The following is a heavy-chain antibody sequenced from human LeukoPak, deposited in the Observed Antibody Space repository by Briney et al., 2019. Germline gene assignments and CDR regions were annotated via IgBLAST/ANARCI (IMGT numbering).Heavy chain of an antibody. V-gene: IGHV3-23*01. CDR2: ISDIGAS. CDR1: AFTFSSRA. CDR3: AKEMSSSWSH. Sequence: GGSLRLSCGASAFTFSSRAMGWVRQAPGKGLEWISGISDIGASYYADSVKGRFTISRDNSKNMLYLHMNSLRAVDTAAYYCAKEMSSSWSHWGQGTQVTVSS. D-gene: IGHD6-19*01. J-gene: IGHJ4*02.